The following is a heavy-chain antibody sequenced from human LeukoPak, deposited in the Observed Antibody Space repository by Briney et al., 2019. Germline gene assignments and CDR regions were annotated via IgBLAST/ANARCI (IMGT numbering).Heavy chain of an antibody. D-gene: IGHD3-3*01. CDR1: GGSISSSSYY. Sequence: PSETLSLTCTVSGGSISSSSYYWGWIRQPPGKGLEWIGSIYYSGSTYYNPSLKSRVTISVDTSKNQFSLKLSSVTAADTAVYYCARVTTYYDFWSGYYSLGGTGYYFDYWGQGTLVTVSS. J-gene: IGHJ4*02. CDR3: ARVTTYYDFWSGYYSLGGTGYYFDY. CDR2: IYYSGST. V-gene: IGHV4-39*07.